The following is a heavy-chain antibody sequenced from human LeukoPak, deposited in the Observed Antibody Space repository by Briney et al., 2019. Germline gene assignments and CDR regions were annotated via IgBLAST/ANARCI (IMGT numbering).Heavy chain of an antibody. V-gene: IGHV4-4*07. CDR2: IYTSGST. Sequence: SETLSLTCTVSGDSISSYYWSWIRQPAGKGLEWIGLIYTSGSTNYNPSLKSRVTISVDTSKNQFSLKLSSVTAADTAMYYCASMHMVRGVIWNDYWGQGTLVTVSS. D-gene: IGHD3-10*01. CDR3: ASMHMVRGVIWNDY. J-gene: IGHJ4*02. CDR1: GDSISSYY.